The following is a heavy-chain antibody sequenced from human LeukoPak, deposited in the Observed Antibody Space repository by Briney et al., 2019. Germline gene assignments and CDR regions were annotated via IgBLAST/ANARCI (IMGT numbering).Heavy chain of an antibody. D-gene: IGHD6-13*01. J-gene: IGHJ4*02. CDR2: INPNSGGT. Sequence: ASVKVSCKASGYTFTGYYMHWVRQAPGQGLEWMGWINPNSGGTNYAQKFQGRVTMTRDTSISTAYMELSRLRSDDTAVYYCARDEGPAASTKATNPDYWGQGTLVTVSS. CDR3: ARDEGPAASTKATNPDY. V-gene: IGHV1-2*02. CDR1: GYTFTGYY.